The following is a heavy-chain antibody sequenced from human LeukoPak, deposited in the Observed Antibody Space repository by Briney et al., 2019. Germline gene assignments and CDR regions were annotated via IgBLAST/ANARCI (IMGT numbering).Heavy chain of an antibody. J-gene: IGHJ6*02. D-gene: IGHD1-26*01. CDR2: INHSGST. CDR3: ARRRSLTFYYYYGMDV. CDR1: GGSFSGYY. Sequence: PSETLSLTCAVYGGSFSGYYWSWIRQPPGKGLEWIGEINHSGSTNYNPSLKSRVTISVDTSKNQFSLKLSSVTAADTAVYYCARRRSLTFYYYYGMDVWGQGTTVTVSS. V-gene: IGHV4-34*01.